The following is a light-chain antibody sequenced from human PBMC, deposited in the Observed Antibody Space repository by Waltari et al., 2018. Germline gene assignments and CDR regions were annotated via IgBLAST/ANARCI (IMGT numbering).Light chain of an antibody. J-gene: IGKJ1*01. V-gene: IGKV1-5*03. CDR1: QNINSW. Sequence: DIQMTQSPSTLSAYVGDRVTITCRASQNINSWLAWFQQKPGKAPKLLIYEASSVESGVPSRFSGSKSGTEFTLTISSLQPDDSATYYCQQYNNYAWTFGQGTKVEIK. CDR3: QQYNNYAWT. CDR2: EAS.